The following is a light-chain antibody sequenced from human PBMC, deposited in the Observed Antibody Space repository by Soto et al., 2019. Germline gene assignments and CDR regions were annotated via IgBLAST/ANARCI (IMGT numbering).Light chain of an antibody. V-gene: IGLV3-21*04. CDR3: QVWDSSSDHGV. CDR1: NIGSES. J-gene: IGLJ1*01. CDR2: YDS. Sequence: SYELTQPPSVSVAPGKTARITCGGNNIGSESVHWYQQKPGQAPVLVIYYDSDRPSGIPERFSGSNSGNTATLTISRVEAGDEADYYCQVWDSSSDHGVFGTGTKLTVL.